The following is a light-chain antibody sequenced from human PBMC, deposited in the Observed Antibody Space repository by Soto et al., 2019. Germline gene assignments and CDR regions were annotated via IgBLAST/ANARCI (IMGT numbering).Light chain of an antibody. CDR3: QIYCTTPIP. Sequence: DIVMTQSPDSLAVSLGERATINCKSSQSVLYSSNNKDYLAWYQQKPGQPPKLLIYWSSTRESGVPDRFSGRGSGTDFTLTINSLQAEDVAVYYRQIYCTTPIPFGPRTKVDIK. V-gene: IGKV4-1*01. J-gene: IGKJ3*01. CDR2: WSS. CDR1: QSVLYSSNNKDY.